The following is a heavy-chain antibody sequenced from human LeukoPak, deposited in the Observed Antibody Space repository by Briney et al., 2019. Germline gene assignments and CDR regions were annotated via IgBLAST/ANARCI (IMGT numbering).Heavy chain of an antibody. CDR1: GFTLSGYY. CDR2: ISSSSSYT. V-gene: IGHV3-11*05. Sequence: GGSLRLSCVGSGFTLSGYYMSWIRQAPGKGLEWVSYISSSSSYTNYADSVKGRFTISRDNAKNSLYLQMNSLRAEDTAVYYCAREKDYDILTGTDYWGQGTLVTVSS. CDR3: AREKDYDILTGTDY. J-gene: IGHJ4*02. D-gene: IGHD3-9*01.